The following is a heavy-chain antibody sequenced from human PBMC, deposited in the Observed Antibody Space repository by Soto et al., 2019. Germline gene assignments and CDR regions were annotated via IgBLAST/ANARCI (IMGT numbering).Heavy chain of an antibody. J-gene: IGHJ6*02. CDR1: GGRVSSNSAA. CDR2: TYYRSKWYN. CDR3: ARESPYNWNLGYRYGIDG. D-gene: IGHD1-20*01. Sequence: PTQTLSLTCAISGGRVSSNSAAWTWTTQSPSRGLEWLGRTYYRSKWYNDYARCRVTXNPDTSKNQSSLELNSGTPEDTAVYYCARESPYNWNLGYRYGIDGWGQGTTVTGSS. V-gene: IGHV6-1*01.